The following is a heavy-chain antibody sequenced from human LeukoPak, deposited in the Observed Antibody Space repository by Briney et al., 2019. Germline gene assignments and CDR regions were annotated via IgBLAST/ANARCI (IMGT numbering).Heavy chain of an antibody. CDR3: AREGIVGATIGGCFDY. Sequence: PSQTLSLTCTVSGGSISSGDYYWSWIRQPPGKGLEWIGYIYCSGSTYYNPSLKSRVTISVDTSKNQFSLKLSSVTAADTAVYYCAREGIVGATIGGCFDYWGQGTLVTVSS. J-gene: IGHJ4*02. V-gene: IGHV4-30-4*01. CDR2: IYCSGST. CDR1: GGSISSGDYY. D-gene: IGHD1-26*01.